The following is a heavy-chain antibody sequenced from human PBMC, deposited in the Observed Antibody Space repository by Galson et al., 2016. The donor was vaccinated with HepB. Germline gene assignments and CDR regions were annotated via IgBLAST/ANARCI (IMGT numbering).Heavy chain of an antibody. CDR2: IYYDGTT. CDR1: GAPIYSSY. D-gene: IGHD4-23*01. V-gene: IGHV4-59*03. Sequence: TVSGAPIYSSYWSWVRQPPGKGLEWIGYIYYDGTTNYNPPLKSRLTISVDTSTSTVYMELSSLRSEDTAVYYCATKDYGGESAAFHIWGQGTLVTVSS. CDR3: ATKDYGGESAAFHI. J-gene: IGHJ3*02.